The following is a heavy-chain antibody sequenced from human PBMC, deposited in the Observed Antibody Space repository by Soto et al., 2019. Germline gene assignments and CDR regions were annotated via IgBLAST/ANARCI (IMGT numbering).Heavy chain of an antibody. V-gene: IGHV4-39*02. D-gene: IGHD3-22*01. CDR1: GAPINSISYY. CDR2: IYYSGRT. J-gene: IGHJ6*02. Sequence: QLQLQESGPGLVKPSETLSLSCAVSGAPINSISYYWGWVRPSPGKGLEWIGSIYYSGRTYYNPSLKSRVTISVDTSKNHFSLKLRSVTAADTAVYFCATTFDSSGYYNDYGMDIWGQGAAVTVS. CDR3: ATTFDSSGYYNDYGMDI.